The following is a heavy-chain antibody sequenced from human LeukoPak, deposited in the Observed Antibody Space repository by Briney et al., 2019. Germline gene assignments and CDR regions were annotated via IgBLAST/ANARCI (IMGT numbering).Heavy chain of an antibody. CDR1: GSTFSTYT. Sequence: GGSLRLSCAASGSTFSTYTMYWVRHPPGKRLEWVSIIGSSGGGIHYADSVKGRFTISRDNSKNALYLQMNSLRVEDTAVYYCAIDPNWGTHSWGQGVLVTVSS. D-gene: IGHD7-27*01. J-gene: IGHJ4*02. V-gene: IGHV3-23*01. CDR3: AIDPNWGTHS. CDR2: IGSSGGGI.